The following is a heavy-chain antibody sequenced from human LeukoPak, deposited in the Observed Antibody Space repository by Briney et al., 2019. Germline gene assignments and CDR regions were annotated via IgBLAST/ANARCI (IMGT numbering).Heavy chain of an antibody. CDR3: ARVTVTYWYFDL. J-gene: IGHJ2*01. D-gene: IGHD4-11*01. CDR2: IYYSGST. V-gene: IGHV4-59*01. CDR1: GGSISSYY. Sequence: SETLSLTCTVSGGSISSYYWSWIRQPPRKGLEWIGYIYYSGSTNYNPSLKSRVTISVDTSKNQFSLKLSSVTAADTAVYYCARVTVTYWYFDLWGRGTLVTVSS.